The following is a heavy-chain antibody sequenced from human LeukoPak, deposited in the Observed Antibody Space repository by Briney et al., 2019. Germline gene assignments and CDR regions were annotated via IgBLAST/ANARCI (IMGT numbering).Heavy chain of an antibody. J-gene: IGHJ4*02. CDR3: ATRGGVAAGGLVDY. CDR2: INPNSGGT. D-gene: IGHD6-13*01. V-gene: IGHV1-2*02. Sequence: ASVKVSCKASGYTFTGYYMHWVRQAPGQGLEWMGWINPNSGGTNYAQKFQGRVTMTRDTSISTAYMELSRLRSDDTAVYYCATRGGVAAGGLVDYWGQGTLVTVSS. CDR1: GYTFTGYY.